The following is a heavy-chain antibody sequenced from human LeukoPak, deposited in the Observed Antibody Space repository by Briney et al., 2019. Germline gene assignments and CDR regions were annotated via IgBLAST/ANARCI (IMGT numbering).Heavy chain of an antibody. CDR1: GGSISSSPYY. V-gene: IGHV4-39*07. CDR2: IYYTGNT. D-gene: IGHD3-22*01. Sequence: SETLSLTCTVSGGSISSSPYYWGWIRQPPGKGLGWIGSIYYTGNTNYNPSLKSRVTISVDTSKNQFSLKLSSVTAADTAVYYCARAARITMIVVVIRGGHWFDPWGQGTLVTVSS. CDR3: ARAARITMIVVVIRGGHWFDP. J-gene: IGHJ5*02.